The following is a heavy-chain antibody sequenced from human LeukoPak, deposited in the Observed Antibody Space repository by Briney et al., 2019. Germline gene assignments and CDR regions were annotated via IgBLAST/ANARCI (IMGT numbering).Heavy chain of an antibody. CDR2: IYYSGST. Sequence: SETLSLTCTVSGGSISSSSYYWGWIRQPPGKGLEWIGSIYYSGSTYYNPSLKSRVTISVDTSKNQFSLKLSSVTAADTAVYYCARDAGWYYYDSSFNYWGQGTLVTVSS. J-gene: IGHJ4*02. CDR1: GGSISSSSYY. CDR3: ARDAGWYYYDSSFNY. D-gene: IGHD3-22*01. V-gene: IGHV4-39*07.